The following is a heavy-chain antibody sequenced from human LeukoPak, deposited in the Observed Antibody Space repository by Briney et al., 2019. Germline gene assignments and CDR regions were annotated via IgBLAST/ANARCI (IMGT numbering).Heavy chain of an antibody. V-gene: IGHV4-34*01. CDR3: ARARGDYYDSSGYYSAFDY. J-gene: IGHJ4*02. Sequence: SETPSLTCGVYGGPFSGYYWSWIRQPPGKGLEWSGEIKHRGSANYNPSLKRRVTISVDMSKKQFSLSLSSAASSGTAVYYCARARGDYYDSSGYYSAFDYWGQGTLVTVSS. CDR1: GGPFSGYY. D-gene: IGHD3-22*01. CDR2: IKHRGSA.